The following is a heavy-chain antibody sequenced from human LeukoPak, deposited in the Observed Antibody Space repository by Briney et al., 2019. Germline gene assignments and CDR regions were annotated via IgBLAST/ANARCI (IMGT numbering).Heavy chain of an antibody. CDR1: GGSFSGYY. CDR3: ARRSQNTIFGVVISYYFDY. Sequence: PSETLSLTCAVYGGSFSGYYWSWIRQPPGKGLEWIGEINHSGSTNYNPSLKGRVTISVDTSKNQFSLKLSSVTAADTAVYYCARRSQNTIFGVVISYYFDYWGQGTLVTVSS. V-gene: IGHV4-34*01. J-gene: IGHJ4*02. CDR2: INHSGST. D-gene: IGHD3-3*01.